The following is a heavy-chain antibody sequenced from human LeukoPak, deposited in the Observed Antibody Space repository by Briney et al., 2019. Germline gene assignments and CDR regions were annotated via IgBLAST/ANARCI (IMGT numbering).Heavy chain of an antibody. J-gene: IGHJ4*02. CDR3: ARDRVVGTSSPTYFDY. D-gene: IGHD2-2*01. V-gene: IGHV4-4*07. Sequence: MSSETLSLTCTVSGGSISSYYWSWIRQPAGKGLEWIGRIYSSGSTTYNPSLKSRVTMSVDTSKNQFSLNLSSVTAADTAVYYCARDRVVGTSSPTYFDYWGQGTLVTVSS. CDR2: IYSSGST. CDR1: GGSISSYY.